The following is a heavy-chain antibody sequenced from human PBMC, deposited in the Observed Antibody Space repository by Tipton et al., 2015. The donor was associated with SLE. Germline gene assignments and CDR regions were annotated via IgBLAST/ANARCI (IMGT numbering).Heavy chain of an antibody. J-gene: IGHJ6*03. CDR1: GGTFSIYP. V-gene: IGHV1-69*01. Sequence: QSGAEVTKPGSSVKVSCKVSGGTFSIYPISWVRQAPGQGLEWMGGISPIFGTPDYAQKFQGRVTITADESTSTAYMEMRRLRSEDTAVYFCAIGAGGVIVMPPRDHYYFMDVWGKGTTVTVSS. D-gene: IGHD3-16*02. CDR2: ISPIFGTP. CDR3: AIGAGGVIVMPPRDHYYFMDV.